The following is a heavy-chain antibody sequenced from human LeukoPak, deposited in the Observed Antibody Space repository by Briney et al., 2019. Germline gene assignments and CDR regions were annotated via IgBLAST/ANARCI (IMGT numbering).Heavy chain of an antibody. V-gene: IGHV3-20*04. D-gene: IGHD2-2*01. Sequence: PGGSLRLSCAASGFTFDDYGMSWVRQAPGKGLEWVSGINWNGGSTGYADSVKGRFTISRDNAKNSLYLQMNSLRAEDTALYYCARKVGVYCSSTSCYAGAFDIWGQGTMVTVPS. CDR1: GFTFDDYG. J-gene: IGHJ3*02. CDR3: ARKVGVYCSSTSCYAGAFDI. CDR2: INWNGGST.